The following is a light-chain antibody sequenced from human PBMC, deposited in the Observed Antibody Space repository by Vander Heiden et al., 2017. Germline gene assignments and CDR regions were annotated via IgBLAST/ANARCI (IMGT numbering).Light chain of an antibody. V-gene: IGLV1-47*01. J-gene: IGLJ2*01. CDR2: RNN. CDR1: SSNIGSNY. CDR3: AAWDDSLSGLRV. Sequence: QSVLTQPPSASGTPGQRVTISCSGSSSNIGSNYVYWYQQLPGTAPNLLIYRNNQRPSGVPDRFSGSKSGTSASLAISGLRSEDEADYYCAAWDDSLSGLRVFGGGTKLTVL.